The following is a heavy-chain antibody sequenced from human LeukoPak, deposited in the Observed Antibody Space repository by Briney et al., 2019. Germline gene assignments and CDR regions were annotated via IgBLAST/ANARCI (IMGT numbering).Heavy chain of an antibody. CDR3: ARERRGIDRAFDI. D-gene: IGHD2/OR15-2a*01. CDR2: IKQDGSEK. CDR1: GFTFSSYW. J-gene: IGHJ3*02. V-gene: IGHV3-7*03. Sequence: GGSLRLSCAASGFTFSSYWMSLVRQAPGKGLEWVANIKQDGSEKYYVDSVKGRFTISRDNAKNSLYLQMNSLRAEDTAVYYCARERRGIDRAFDIWGQGTMVTVSS.